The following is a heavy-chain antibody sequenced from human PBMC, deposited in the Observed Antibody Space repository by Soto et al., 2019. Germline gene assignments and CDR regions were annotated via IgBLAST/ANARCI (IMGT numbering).Heavy chain of an antibody. V-gene: IGHV1-8*01. J-gene: IGHJ5*02. D-gene: IGHD3-16*01. Sequence: QVHLVQSGAEVKKPGASVKVSCKASGYTFTSYDIHWVRQATGQGLEWMGWMNPNSGNTVYAQKFQGRVTMTRNTSISTAYMELSSLRFEDTAVYYCAREKGGWFDPWGQGTLVTVSS. CDR3: AREKGGWFDP. CDR2: MNPNSGNT. CDR1: GYTFTSYD.